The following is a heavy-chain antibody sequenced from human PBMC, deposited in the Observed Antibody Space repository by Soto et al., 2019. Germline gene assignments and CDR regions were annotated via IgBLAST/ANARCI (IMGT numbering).Heavy chain of an antibody. CDR3: AATYTVAPITIAY. D-gene: IGHD5-12*01. CDR2: FDPEDGET. J-gene: IGHJ4*02. CDR1: GFTLTELS. Sequence: ASVKISCKVAGFTLTELSIHWVRQAPGKGLEWMGGFDPEDGETIYAQKFQGRVTMTEDTSTDTAYMDLSSLRSEDTAVYYCAATYTVAPITIAYWGQGTLVTVS. V-gene: IGHV1-24*01.